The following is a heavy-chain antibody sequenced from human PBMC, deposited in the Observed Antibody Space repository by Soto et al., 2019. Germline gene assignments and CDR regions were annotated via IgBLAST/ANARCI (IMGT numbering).Heavy chain of an antibody. CDR2: ISYDGSNK. CDR1: GFTFSSYS. J-gene: IGHJ6*02. Sequence: VQLVESGGGLVKPGGSLRLSCAASGFTFSSYSMNWVRQAPGKGLEWVAVISYDGSNKYYADSVKGRFTISRDNSKNTLYLQMNSLRAEDTAVYYCARDLRDYGDYVMNYYYGMDVWGQGTTVTVSS. D-gene: IGHD4-17*01. V-gene: IGHV3-30*03. CDR3: ARDLRDYGDYVMNYYYGMDV.